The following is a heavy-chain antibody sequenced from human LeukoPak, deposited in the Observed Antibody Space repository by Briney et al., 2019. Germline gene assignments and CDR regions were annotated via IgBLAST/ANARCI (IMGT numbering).Heavy chain of an antibody. J-gene: IGHJ4*02. Sequence: GGSLRLSCAASGFTFSSYSMNWVRQAPRKGLEWVSSISSSSSYIYYSDSVKGRFTISRDNAKNPLYLQMNSLRAEDTAVYYCARLSGSYFGLDYWGQGTLVTVSS. CDR1: GFTFSSYS. CDR3: ARLSGSYFGLDY. V-gene: IGHV3-21*01. CDR2: ISSSSSYI. D-gene: IGHD1-26*01.